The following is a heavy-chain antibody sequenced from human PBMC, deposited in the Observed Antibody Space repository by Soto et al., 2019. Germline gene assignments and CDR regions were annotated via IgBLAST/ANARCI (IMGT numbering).Heavy chain of an antibody. CDR1: GDSVSSPYY. CDR2: VFHTGTT. CDR3: AKNAGWYAVHS. V-gene: IGHV4-4*02. Sequence: QVQLQESGPGLVKPSGTLSLTCAVSGDSVSSPYYWCWVRQPPGKGLEWIGEVFHTGTTSYNPSLRSRVTLSMDKSNNQFSLDLRSVTAADTAVYYCAKNAGWYAVHSWGPGTLVIV. D-gene: IGHD6-19*01. J-gene: IGHJ4*02.